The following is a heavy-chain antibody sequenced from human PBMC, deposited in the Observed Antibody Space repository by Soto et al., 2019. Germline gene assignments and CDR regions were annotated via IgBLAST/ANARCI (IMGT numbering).Heavy chain of an antibody. V-gene: IGHV1-69*01. CDR3: ASTFHITMVRGAPAYYYYGMDV. D-gene: IGHD3-10*01. CDR2: IIPIFGTA. CDR1: GGTFISYA. Sequence: SVKVSCKASGGTFISYAIIWVRQAPGQGLEWMGGIIPIFGTANYAQKFQGRVTITADESTSTAYMELSSLRSEDTAVYYCASTFHITMVRGAPAYYYYGMDVWGQGTTVTVS. J-gene: IGHJ6*02.